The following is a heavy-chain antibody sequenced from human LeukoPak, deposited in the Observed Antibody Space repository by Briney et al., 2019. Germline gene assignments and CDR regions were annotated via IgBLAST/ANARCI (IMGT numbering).Heavy chain of an antibody. J-gene: IGHJ4*02. CDR1: GFTFSSYG. CDR2: IWYDGSNK. V-gene: IGHV3-33*01. Sequence: PGGSLRLPCAASGFTFSSYGMHWVRQAPGKGLEWVAVIWYDGSNKYYADSVKGRFTISRDNSKNTLYLQMNSLRAEDTAVYYCARDRFDSSGYGTFDYWGQGTLVTVSS. D-gene: IGHD3-22*01. CDR3: ARDRFDSSGYGTFDY.